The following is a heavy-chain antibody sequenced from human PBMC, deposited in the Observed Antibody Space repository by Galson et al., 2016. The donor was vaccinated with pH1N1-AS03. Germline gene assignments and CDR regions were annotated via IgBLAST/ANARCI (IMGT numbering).Heavy chain of an antibody. CDR1: GLTFSSYA. D-gene: IGHD3-9*01. CDR3: ATAGNYFDIRRFDY. CDR2: VKGVFRTT. V-gene: IGHV1-69*05. J-gene: IGHJ4*02. Sequence: SVKASCKASGLTFSSYAISWVRQAPGQGPEWMGGVKGVFRTTNYAQKFQGRITITMDQSTGTAYMEVSSLRAEDTAVYYCATAGNYFDIRRFDYWGQGTPVTVFS.